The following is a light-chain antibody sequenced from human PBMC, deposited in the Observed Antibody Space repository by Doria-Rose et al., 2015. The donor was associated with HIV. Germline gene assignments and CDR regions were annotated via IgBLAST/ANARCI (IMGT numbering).Light chain of an antibody. J-gene: IGKJ1*01. CDR1: QSINYW. CDR3: QHYSGYSRA. V-gene: IGKV1-5*03. CDR2: RAS. Sequence: DRVTITCRASQSINYWLAWYQQKPGKAPKVLIYRASTLQYGVSSRFSGSGSGTDFTLTISSLQPDDFATYYCQHYSGYSRAFGQGTKVEVK.